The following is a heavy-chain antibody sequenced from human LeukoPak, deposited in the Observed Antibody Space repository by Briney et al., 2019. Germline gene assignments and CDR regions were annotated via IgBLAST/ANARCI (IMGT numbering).Heavy chain of an antibody. V-gene: IGHV5-51*01. D-gene: IGHD4-23*01. CDR2: IYPGDSDT. Sequence: GESLKISCKGSGYNFTNYWIAWVRQMSGKGLEWMGVIYPGDSDTRYSPSFQGQVTISADKSITTAYLQWSSLKASDTAMYYCAAGYGANDDAFDLWGQGTMVTVSS. CDR1: GYNFTNYW. J-gene: IGHJ3*01. CDR3: AAGYGANDDAFDL.